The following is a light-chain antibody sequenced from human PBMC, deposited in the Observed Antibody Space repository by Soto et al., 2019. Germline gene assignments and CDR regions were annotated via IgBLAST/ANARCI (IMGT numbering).Light chain of an antibody. V-gene: IGKV3-15*01. J-gene: IGKJ1*01. Sequence: EIVMTQSPATLSVSPGEKATLSCRASQSVTSYLAWYQQTPGQAPRLLIQGASARATDVPARFSGSGSGTEFTISIRGLHSEDFAVYYWQQYSNWPWTFGQGTKVEI. CDR1: QSVTSY. CDR3: QQYSNWPWT. CDR2: GAS.